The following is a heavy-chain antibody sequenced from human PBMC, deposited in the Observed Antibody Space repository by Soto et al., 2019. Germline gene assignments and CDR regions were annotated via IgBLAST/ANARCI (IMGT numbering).Heavy chain of an antibody. J-gene: IGHJ4*02. Sequence: ASVKVSCKASGYTFTSYYMHWVRQSPGQGLEWMGIINPSGGSTSYAQKFQGRVTMTRDTSTSTVYMELSSLRAEDTAVYYCAKLVQRGPLDPGFWGQGTLVTVPS. V-gene: IGHV1-46*01. CDR1: GYTFTSYY. CDR2: INPSGGST. CDR3: AKLVQRGPLDPGF. D-gene: IGHD3-9*01.